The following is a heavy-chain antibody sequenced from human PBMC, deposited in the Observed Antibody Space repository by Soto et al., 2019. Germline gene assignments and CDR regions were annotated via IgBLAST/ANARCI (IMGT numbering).Heavy chain of an antibody. CDR1: GGSVSSGSYY. J-gene: IGHJ6*02. Sequence: PSETLSLTCTVSGGSVSSGSYYWSWIRQPPGKGLEWIGYIYYSGSTNYNPSLKSRVTISVDTSKNQFSLKLSSVTAADTAVYYCARDKVDLFPLYYYGMDVWGQGTTVTVSS. CDR2: IYYSGST. V-gene: IGHV4-61*01. CDR3: ARDKVDLFPLYYYGMDV.